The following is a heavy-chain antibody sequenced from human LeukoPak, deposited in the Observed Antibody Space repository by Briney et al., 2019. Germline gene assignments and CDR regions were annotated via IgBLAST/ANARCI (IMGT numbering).Heavy chain of an antibody. CDR2: IYSGGST. CDR3: AREYYFYHMDG. J-gene: IGHJ6*03. CDR1: GFTVSSNY. Sequence: GGSLRLSCASSGFTVSSNYMSWVRKAPGKELEWVSVIYSGGSTYYADSVKGRFTISRDNSKNTLYLQTNSLRAEDTAVYYCAREYYFYHMDGWGKGTTVTVSS. V-gene: IGHV3-66*01.